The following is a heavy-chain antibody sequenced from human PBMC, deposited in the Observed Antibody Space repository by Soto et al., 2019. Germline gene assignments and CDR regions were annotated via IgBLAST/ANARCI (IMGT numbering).Heavy chain of an antibody. V-gene: IGHV3-30-3*01. CDR3: ARDYSTSWDVNYGMDV. J-gene: IGHJ6*02. CDR2: ISYDGSNK. D-gene: IGHD5-18*01. Sequence: GGSLRLSCAASGFTFSSYAMHWVRQAPGKGLEWVAVISYDGSNKYYADSVKGRFTISRDNSKNTLYLQMNSLRAEDTAVYYCARDYSTSWDVNYGMDVWGQGTTVTVSS. CDR1: GFTFSSYA.